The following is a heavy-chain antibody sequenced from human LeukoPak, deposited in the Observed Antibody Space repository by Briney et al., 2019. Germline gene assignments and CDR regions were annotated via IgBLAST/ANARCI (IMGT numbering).Heavy chain of an antibody. J-gene: IGHJ4*02. Sequence: GGSLRLSCAASGFTFSSYAMHWVRQAPGKGLEWLAVISYDGSNKYYADSVKGRFTISRDNSKDTLYLQMNSLRAEDTAVYYCARDPGDCSSTSCYVGYFDHWGQGTLVTVSS. V-gene: IGHV3-30*04. D-gene: IGHD2-2*01. CDR1: GFTFSSYA. CDR2: ISYDGSNK. CDR3: ARDPGDCSSTSCYVGYFDH.